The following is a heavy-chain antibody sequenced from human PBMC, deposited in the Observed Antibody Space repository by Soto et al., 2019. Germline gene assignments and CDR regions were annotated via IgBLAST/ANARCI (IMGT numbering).Heavy chain of an antibody. Sequence: GGSLRLSCVASGFPFSNAWINWVRQVPGKGLEWVGRVKSKTDGGPSDYAAAVKGRFAVSRDDSRNIVYLQMNSLKIEDTGVYYCTTDSRTSLPEIRFDYWGHGTQVTVSS. CDR1: GFPFSNAW. CDR3: TTDSRTSLPEIRFDY. CDR2: VKSKTDGGPS. V-gene: IGHV3-15*07. D-gene: IGHD2-8*01. J-gene: IGHJ4*01.